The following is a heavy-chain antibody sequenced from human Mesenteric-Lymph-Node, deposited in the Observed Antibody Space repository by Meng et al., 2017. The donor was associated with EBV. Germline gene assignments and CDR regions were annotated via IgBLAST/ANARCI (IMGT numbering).Heavy chain of an antibody. J-gene: IGHJ4*02. Sequence: VQLQQSRDGLLKPAETLSLSCAVHGGSFNDYYWIWIRQAPGKGLEWIGEINHIRSVYYNPSLKSRVTISVDTSNNQISLRLTSVTAADTAIYYCARVRSSGSGLIRNYFDYWGQGTLVTVSS. D-gene: IGHD6-19*01. CDR2: INHIRSV. CDR3: ARVRSSGSGLIRNYFDY. CDR1: GGSFNDYY. V-gene: IGHV4-34*02.